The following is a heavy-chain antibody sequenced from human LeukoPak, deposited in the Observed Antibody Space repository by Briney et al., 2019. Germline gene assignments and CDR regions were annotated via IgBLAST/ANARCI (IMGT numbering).Heavy chain of an antibody. CDR2: IRYDGSNK. CDR1: GFTFSSYG. J-gene: IGHJ4*02. Sequence: GGSLRLSCAASGFTFSSYGMHWVRQAPGKGLEWVAFIRYDGSNKYYADSVKGRFTISRDNSKNTLYLQMNSLRAEDTAVYYCAKAIAVAPRYFDYWGQGTLLTVSS. D-gene: IGHD6-19*01. CDR3: AKAIAVAPRYFDY. V-gene: IGHV3-30*02.